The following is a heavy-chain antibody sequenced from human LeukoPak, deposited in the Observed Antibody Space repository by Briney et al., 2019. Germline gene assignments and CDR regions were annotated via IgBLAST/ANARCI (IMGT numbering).Heavy chain of an antibody. CDR3: ARDSDISPAATDY. CDR2: ISAFNGHT. Sequence: ASVKVSCKTSGYTFSNFGFSWVRQAPGQGLEWMGWISAFNGHTIYVQKFQGRVTMTTDTFTSTAYMGLRSLRSDDTAVYYCARDSDISPAATDYWGQGSLVTVSS. CDR1: GYTFSNFG. D-gene: IGHD6-25*01. J-gene: IGHJ4*02. V-gene: IGHV1-18*01.